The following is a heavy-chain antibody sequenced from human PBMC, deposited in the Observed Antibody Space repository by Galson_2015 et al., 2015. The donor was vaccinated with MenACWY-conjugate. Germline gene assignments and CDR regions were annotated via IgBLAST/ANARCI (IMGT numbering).Heavy chain of an antibody. CDR3: AKIGGDFRSGYRPQ. CDR1: GFRFSGYD. V-gene: IGHV3-30*02. CDR2: IRYDGIHK. D-gene: IGHD3-3*01. Sequence: SLRLSCAASGFRFSGYDMHWVRQSPGEGLEWVSLIRYDGIHKNYSESVKVRFTISRDNSKNILNLQMNNLRAEDTAVYYCAKIGGDFRSGYRPQWGQGTLVTVSS. J-gene: IGHJ4*02.